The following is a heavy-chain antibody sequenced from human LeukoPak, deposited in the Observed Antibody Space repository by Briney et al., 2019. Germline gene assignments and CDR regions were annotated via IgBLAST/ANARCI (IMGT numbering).Heavy chain of an antibody. CDR3: ARNIAVAGRGDYMDV. J-gene: IGHJ6*03. CDR2: RYSSGST. D-gene: IGHD6-19*01. V-gene: IGHV4-39*01. CDR1: GGSTSSDFNY. Sequence: SETLSLTCTVSGGSTSSDFNYWGWIRQPPGKGLEWIVSRYSSGSTYYNPSLKSRVTISADTSKNQFSLKLSSVTAADTAVYYCARNIAVAGRGDYMDVWGKGTTVTISS.